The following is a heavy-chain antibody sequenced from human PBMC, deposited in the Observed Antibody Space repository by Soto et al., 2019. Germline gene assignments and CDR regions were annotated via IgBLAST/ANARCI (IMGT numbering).Heavy chain of an antibody. Sequence: GGSLRLSCAASGFTFSNAWMSWVRQAPGKGLEWVGRIKSKTDGGTTDYDAPVKGRFTISRDDSKNTLYLQMNSLKTEDTAVYYCTTLPPTIDYGDYFDYWGQGTLVTVSS. V-gene: IGHV3-15*01. CDR3: TTLPPTIDYGDYFDY. CDR2: IKSKTDGGTT. D-gene: IGHD4-17*01. CDR1: GFTFSNAW. J-gene: IGHJ4*02.